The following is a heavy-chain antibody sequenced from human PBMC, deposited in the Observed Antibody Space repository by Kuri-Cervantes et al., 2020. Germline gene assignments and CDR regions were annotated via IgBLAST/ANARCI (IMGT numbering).Heavy chain of an antibody. V-gene: IGHV4-4*02. CDR2: IYHSGST. CDR3: ATTDYGDYDY. Sequence: SETLSLTCAVSGGSISSSNWWSWVRQPPGKGLEWIGEIYHSGSTYYNPSLKSRVTISVDTSKNQFSLKLSSVTAADTAVYYCATTDYGDYDYWGQGTLVTVSS. J-gene: IGHJ4*02. CDR1: GGSISSSNW. D-gene: IGHD4-17*01.